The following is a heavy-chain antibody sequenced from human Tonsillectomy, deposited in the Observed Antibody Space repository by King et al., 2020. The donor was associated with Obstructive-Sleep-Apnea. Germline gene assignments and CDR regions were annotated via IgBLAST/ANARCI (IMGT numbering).Heavy chain of an antibody. CDR1: GGSFSGYY. CDR2: INHSGST. CDR3: ARGGWLRFFDY. V-gene: IGHV4-34*01. J-gene: IGHJ4*02. D-gene: IGHD5-12*01. Sequence: VQLQQWGAGLLKPSETLSLTCAVYGGSFSGYYWSWIRQPPGKGLEWIGEINHSGSTNYNPSLKSRVTISVDTSKNQFSLKLSSVTAADTAVYYCARGGWLRFFDYWGQGTLVTVSS.